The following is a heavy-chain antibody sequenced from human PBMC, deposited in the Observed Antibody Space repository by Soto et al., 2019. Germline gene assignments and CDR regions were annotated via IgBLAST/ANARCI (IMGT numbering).Heavy chain of an antibody. CDR1: GFSLSTSGMC. V-gene: IGHV2-70*01. J-gene: IGHJ6*02. D-gene: IGHD4-17*01. Sequence: SGPTLVNPTQTLTLTCTFSGFSLSTSGMCVSWIRQPPGKALEWLALIDWDDDKYYSTSLKTRLTISKDTSKNQVVLTMTNMDPVDTATYYCARRYYGSNSHGMDAWGQGTTVTVSS. CDR2: IDWDDDK. CDR3: ARRYYGSNSHGMDA.